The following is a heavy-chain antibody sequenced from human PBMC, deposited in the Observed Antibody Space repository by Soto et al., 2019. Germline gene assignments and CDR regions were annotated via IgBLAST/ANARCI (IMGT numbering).Heavy chain of an antibody. J-gene: IGHJ6*03. CDR1: GFTFSSYW. D-gene: IGHD3-9*01. CDR2: INSDGSST. V-gene: IGHV3-74*01. CDR3: ARDRYYDILTGYYTSYYYMDV. Sequence: GGSLRLSCAASGFTFSSYWMHWVRQAPGKGLVWVSRINSDGSSTSYADSVKGRFTISRDNAKNTLYLQMNSLRAEDTAVYYCARDRYYDILTGYYTSYYYMDVWGKGTTVTVSS.